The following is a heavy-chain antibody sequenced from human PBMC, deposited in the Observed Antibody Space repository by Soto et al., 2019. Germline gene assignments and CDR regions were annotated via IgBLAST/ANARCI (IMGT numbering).Heavy chain of an antibody. CDR2: ISAYNGNT. V-gene: IGHV1-18*04. Sequence: ASVKVSCKASGYTFTSYGISWVRQAPGQGLEWMGWISAYNGNTNYAQKLQGRVTMTTDTSTSTAYMELRSLRSDDTAVYYCARIPIAAAGPYYYYCMDVWGQGTTVTVSS. D-gene: IGHD6-13*01. CDR1: GYTFTSYG. CDR3: ARIPIAAAGPYYYYCMDV. J-gene: IGHJ6*02.